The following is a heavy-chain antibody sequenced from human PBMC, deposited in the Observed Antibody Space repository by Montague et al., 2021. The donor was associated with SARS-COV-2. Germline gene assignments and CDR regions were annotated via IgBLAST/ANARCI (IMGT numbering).Heavy chain of an antibody. CDR1: GGSINSYY. J-gene: IGHJ6*02. CDR2: SYTSGRT. Sequence: SETLSLTCGVSGGSINSYYWSWIRQPAGPGLEWMGRSYTSGRTNHRPSLKSRVTISVDTSTNHLSLKLTSMTAADTAVYYCASDSRSSGWGYWYHGLDVWGQGTTVIVSS. CDR3: ASDSRSSGWGYWYHGLDV. D-gene: IGHD6-19*01. V-gene: IGHV4-4*07.